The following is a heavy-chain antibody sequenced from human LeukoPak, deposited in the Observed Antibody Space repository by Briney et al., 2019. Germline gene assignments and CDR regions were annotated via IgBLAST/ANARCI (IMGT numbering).Heavy chain of an antibody. J-gene: IGHJ4*02. CDR1: GFTFSSYG. V-gene: IGHV3-23*01. CDR3: AKVLHSNSWYDFDY. D-gene: IGHD6-13*01. Sequence: GGSLRLSCAASGFTFSSYGMSWVRQAPGKGLEWVSAISGSGGSTYYADSVKGRFTISRDNSKNTLYLQMNSLRAEDTAVYYCAKVLHSNSWYDFDYWGQGTLVTVSS. CDR2: ISGSGGST.